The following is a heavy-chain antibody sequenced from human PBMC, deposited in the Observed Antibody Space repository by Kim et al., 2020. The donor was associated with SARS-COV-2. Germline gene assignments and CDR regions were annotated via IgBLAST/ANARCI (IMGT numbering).Heavy chain of an antibody. V-gene: IGHV1-46*01. Sequence: TGYAQKFQGKLTMTRETSTSTVYMELSSLRSEDTAVYYCARVPPGNSFDYWGQGTLVTVSS. J-gene: IGHJ4*02. CDR2: T. CDR3: ARVPPGNSFDY. D-gene: IGHD1-1*01.